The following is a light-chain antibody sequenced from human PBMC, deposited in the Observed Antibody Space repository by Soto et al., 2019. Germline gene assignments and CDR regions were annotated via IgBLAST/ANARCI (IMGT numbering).Light chain of an antibody. CDR3: QQRSSWPIT. CDR1: QSVSSY. Sequence: EIVLTQSPATLSLSPGERATLSCRASQSVSSYLAWYQQKPGQAPRLLIYGASTRATSIPARFSGSGSGADFTLTISSLEPEDFAVYYCQQRSSWPITFGQGTRLAIK. J-gene: IGKJ5*01. V-gene: IGKV3-11*01. CDR2: GAS.